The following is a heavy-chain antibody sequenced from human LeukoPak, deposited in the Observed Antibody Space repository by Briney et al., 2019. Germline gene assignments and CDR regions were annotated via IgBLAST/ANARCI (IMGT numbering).Heavy chain of an antibody. CDR3: AADPERLTWFDP. CDR1: GFTFTSSA. Sequence: GASVKVSCRASGFTFTSSAMQWGRQARGQRLEWIGWIVVGSGNTNYAQKFQERVTITRDMSTSTAYMELSSLRSEDTAVYYCAADPERLTWFDPWGQGTLVTVSS. CDR2: IVVGSGNT. D-gene: IGHD1-1*01. V-gene: IGHV1-58*02. J-gene: IGHJ5*02.